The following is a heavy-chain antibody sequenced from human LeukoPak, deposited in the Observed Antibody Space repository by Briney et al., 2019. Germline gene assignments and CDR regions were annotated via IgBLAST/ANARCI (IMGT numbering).Heavy chain of an antibody. CDR3: ARDHYHKIHSVMVTAPDY. V-gene: IGHV4-59*01. Sequence: SETLSLTCTVSGDSMSSYYWSWIRQPPGKGLEWIAYISYSGSTKYNPSLQNRVTISIDTSKDQFSLKLSTVTAADTAVYYCARDHYHKIHSVMVTAPDYWGQGTLVIVSS. CDR1: GDSMSSYY. CDR2: ISYSGST. J-gene: IGHJ4*02. D-gene: IGHD2-21*02.